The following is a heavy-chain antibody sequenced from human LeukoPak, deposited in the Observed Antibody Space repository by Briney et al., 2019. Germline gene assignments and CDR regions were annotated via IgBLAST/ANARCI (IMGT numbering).Heavy chain of an antibody. CDR1: GGTFSSYA. V-gene: IGHV1-69*13. J-gene: IGHJ6*02. CDR2: IIPIFGTA. CDR3: ARDGAAAGNYYYGMDV. Sequence: ASVKVSCKASGGTFSSYAISWVRQAPGQGLEWMGGIIPIFGTANYAQKFQGRVTITAGESTSTAYMELSSLRSEDTAVYYCARDGAAAGNYYYGMDVWGQGTTVTVSS. D-gene: IGHD6-13*01.